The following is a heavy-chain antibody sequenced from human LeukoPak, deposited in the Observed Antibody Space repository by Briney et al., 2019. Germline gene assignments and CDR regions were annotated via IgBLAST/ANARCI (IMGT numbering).Heavy chain of an antibody. CDR3: ARRGAARGFDY. Sequence: GASLNLSCKGSGYSLTSYWIGLERQIPRNGTEWMGVIYPGDSDTIYSPSFQGQVTISADKSISTAYLQWSRLKASDTAMYYCARRGAARGFDYWGQGTLVTVSS. CDR2: IYPGDSDT. J-gene: IGHJ4*02. CDR1: GYSLTSYW. D-gene: IGHD6-6*01. V-gene: IGHV5-51*01.